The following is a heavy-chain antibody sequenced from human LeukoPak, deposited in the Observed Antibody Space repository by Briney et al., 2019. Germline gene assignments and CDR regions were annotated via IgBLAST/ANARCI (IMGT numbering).Heavy chain of an antibody. CDR1: GFTFSSFV. J-gene: IGHJ2*01. Sequence: GRSLRLSCAASGFTFSSFVMHWVRQAPGKGLEWVAVMSNDGSNKYYGDSVKGRFTISRDNSENTLYLQMNSLRAEDTAVYYCARDRYGSVTGNFDLWGRGTLVTVSS. D-gene: IGHD3-10*01. CDR3: ARDRYGSVTGNFDL. CDR2: MSNDGSNK. V-gene: IGHV3-30-3*01.